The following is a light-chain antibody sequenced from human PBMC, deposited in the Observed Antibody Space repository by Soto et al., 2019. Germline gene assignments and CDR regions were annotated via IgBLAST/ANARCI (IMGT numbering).Light chain of an antibody. J-gene: IGKJ1*01. V-gene: IGKV1-39*01. CDR1: QSISSY. CDR3: QQYGSSPAWT. Sequence: DIQRTQSPSSLSASVGDRVTITCRASQSISSYLNWYQQKPGKAPKLLIYAASSLQSGVPSRFSGSGSGTDFTLTISRLEPEDFAVYYCQQYGSSPAWTFGQGTKVDIK. CDR2: AAS.